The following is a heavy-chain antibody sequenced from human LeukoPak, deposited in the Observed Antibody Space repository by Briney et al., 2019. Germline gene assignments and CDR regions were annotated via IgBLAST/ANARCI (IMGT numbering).Heavy chain of an antibody. CDR3: ARGNTAMAPFDY. CDR1: GGSVSGYY. V-gene: IGHV4-59*02. D-gene: IGHD5-18*01. Sequence: KASETLSLTCTVSGGSVSGYYWSWIRQPPGKGLEWIGYIYYSGSTNYNPSLKSRVTISVDTSKNQFSLKLSSVTAADTAVYYCARGNTAMAPFDYWGQGTLVTVSS. J-gene: IGHJ4*02. CDR2: IYYSGST.